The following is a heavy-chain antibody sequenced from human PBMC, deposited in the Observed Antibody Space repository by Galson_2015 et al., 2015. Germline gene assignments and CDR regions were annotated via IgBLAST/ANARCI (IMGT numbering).Heavy chain of an antibody. CDR3: ARPNYYDSSGAHYYFDY. D-gene: IGHD3-22*01. J-gene: IGHJ4*02. V-gene: IGHV5-51*03. CDR2: SYPGDSDT. CDR1: GYSFTSYW. Sequence: QSGAEVKKPGESLKISCKGSGYSFTSYWIGWVRQMPGKGLEWMGISYPGDSDTRYSPSFQGQVTISAGKSISTAYLQWSSLKASDTAMYYCARPNYYDSSGAHYYFDYWGQGTLVTVSS.